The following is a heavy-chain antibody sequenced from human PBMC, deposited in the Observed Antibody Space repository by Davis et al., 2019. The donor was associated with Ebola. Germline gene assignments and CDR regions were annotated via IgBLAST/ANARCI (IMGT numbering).Heavy chain of an antibody. V-gene: IGHV1-58*01. CDR3: AAVTDKAATYVLDV. J-gene: IGHJ6*04. D-gene: IGHD2-15*01. CDR2: IVVGSGNT. CDR1: GFTFTSSA. Sequence: SVKVSCKASGFTFTSSAVQWVRQARGQRLEWIGWIVVGSGNTNYAQKFQERVTITRDMSTSTAYMELSSLRSEDTAVYYCAAVTDKAATYVLDVWGKGTTVTVSS.